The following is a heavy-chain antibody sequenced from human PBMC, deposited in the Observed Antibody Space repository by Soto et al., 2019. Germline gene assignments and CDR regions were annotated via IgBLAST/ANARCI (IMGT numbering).Heavy chain of an antibody. CDR2: ISGSGGST. D-gene: IGHD5-12*01. CDR1: GFTFSSYA. Sequence: GGSLRLSCAASGFTFSSYAMSWVRQAPGKGLEWVSAISGSGGSTYYADSVKGRFTISRDNSKNTLYLQMNSLRAEDTAVYYCAKAGGYDLDYYYYMDVWGKGTTVTVSS. V-gene: IGHV3-23*01. J-gene: IGHJ6*03. CDR3: AKAGGYDLDYYYYMDV.